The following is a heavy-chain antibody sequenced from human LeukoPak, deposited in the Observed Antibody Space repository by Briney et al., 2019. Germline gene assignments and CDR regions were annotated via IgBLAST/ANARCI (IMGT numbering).Heavy chain of an antibody. CDR1: GFTFSTYA. CDR2: ISYDGSNK. CDR3: AREGDGFFDY. D-gene: IGHD5-24*01. J-gene: IGHJ4*02. V-gene: IGHV3-30*01. Sequence: GGSLRLSCAASGFTFSTYAMHWVRQAPGKGLEWVAVISYDGSNKYHADSVKGRFTISRDNSKNTLYLRMNSLRAEDTAVYYCAREGDGFFDYWGQGTLVTVSS.